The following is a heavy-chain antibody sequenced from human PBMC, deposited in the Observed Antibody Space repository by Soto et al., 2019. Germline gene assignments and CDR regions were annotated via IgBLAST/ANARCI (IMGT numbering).Heavy chain of an antibody. CDR2: IFHNGNS. Sequence: SETLSLTCVVSGYSIRICDSWNWVRQSPEMGLQWIGTIFHNGNSSYNPSLKSRLTISVDTSRNEFSLNLRFVTAADTAIYYCARSEAIFTSKGGMDVWGQGTTVTVSS. V-gene: IGHV4-38-2*01. J-gene: IGHJ6*02. CDR3: ARSEAIFTSKGGMDV. D-gene: IGHD3-3*01. CDR1: GYSIRICDS.